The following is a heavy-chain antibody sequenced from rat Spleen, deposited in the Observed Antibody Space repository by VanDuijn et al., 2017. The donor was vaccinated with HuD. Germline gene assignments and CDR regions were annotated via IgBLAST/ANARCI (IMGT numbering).Heavy chain of an antibody. D-gene: IGHD1-11*01. CDR1: GFTFSDYY. Sequence: EVQLVESDGGLVQPGRSLKLSCAASGFTFSDYYMAWVRQAPTKGLEWVASISTGGGNTYYRDSVKGRFTISRDNAKSTLYLQMDSLRSEDSATYYCGRRSGGIDYWGQGVMVTVSS. J-gene: IGHJ2*01. CDR2: ISTGGGNT. CDR3: GRRSGGIDY. V-gene: IGHV5-25*01.